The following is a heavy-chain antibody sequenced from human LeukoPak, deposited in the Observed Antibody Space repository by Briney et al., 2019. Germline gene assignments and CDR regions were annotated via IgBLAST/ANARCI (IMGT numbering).Heavy chain of an antibody. D-gene: IGHD2-2*01. J-gene: IGHJ5*01. CDR3: AKDRHAPGRYCSSTSCFPFDS. Sequence: GGSLRLSCAASGFTFSSYAMSWVRQAPGKGLEWVSGISGSGGSTYYADSVKGRFTISRDNTKNTLYLQMNSLRAEDTAVYYCAKDRHAPGRYCSSTSCFPFDSWGRGTLVTVSS. CDR1: GFTFSSYA. V-gene: IGHV3-23*01. CDR2: ISGSGGST.